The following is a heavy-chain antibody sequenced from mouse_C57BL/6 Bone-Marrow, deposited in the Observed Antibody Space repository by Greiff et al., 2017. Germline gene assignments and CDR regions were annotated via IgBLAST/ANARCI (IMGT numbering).Heavy chain of an antibody. CDR1: GYTFTSYW. CDR2: IDPSDSYT. Sequence: VQLQQPGAELVMPGASVKLSCKASGYTFTSYWMHWVKQRPGQGLEWIGEIDPSDSYTNYNQTFKGKSTLTVDKSSSTAYMQLSSLTSEDSAVYYCARDWDKNFDYWGQGTTLTVSS. J-gene: IGHJ2*01. CDR3: ARDWDKNFDY. D-gene: IGHD4-1*01. V-gene: IGHV1-69*01.